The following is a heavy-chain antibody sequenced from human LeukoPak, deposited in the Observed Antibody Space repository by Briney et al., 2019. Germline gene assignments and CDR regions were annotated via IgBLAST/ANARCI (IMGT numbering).Heavy chain of an antibody. Sequence: ASVKVSCKASGYTFTSYAMHWVRQAPGQRLEWMGWINAGNGNTKYSQKFQGRVTITRDTSASTAYMELSSPRSEDTAVYFCAREVAGWYYFDYWGQGTLVTVSS. J-gene: IGHJ4*02. CDR2: INAGNGNT. D-gene: IGHD6-19*01. CDR1: GYTFTSYA. V-gene: IGHV1-3*01. CDR3: AREVAGWYYFDY.